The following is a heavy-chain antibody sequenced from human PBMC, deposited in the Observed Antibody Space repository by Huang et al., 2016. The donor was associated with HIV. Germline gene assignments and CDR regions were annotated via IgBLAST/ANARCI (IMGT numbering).Heavy chain of an antibody. CDR1: GGSMSTHY. D-gene: IGHD2-21*02. CDR2: FYFNEVT. J-gene: IGHJ4*02. CDR3: ARDGHCGRDCYLPFDS. Sequence: QVHLQESGPGLVKASETLSLTCTVSGGSMSTHYWTWIRHPPGKGLQWRGSFYFNEVTNYNPSLKSGGTSSVDRSRNQISLKVTSVTATDTAVYFCARDGHCGRDCYLPFDSWGPGTLVTVSS. V-gene: IGHV4-59*11.